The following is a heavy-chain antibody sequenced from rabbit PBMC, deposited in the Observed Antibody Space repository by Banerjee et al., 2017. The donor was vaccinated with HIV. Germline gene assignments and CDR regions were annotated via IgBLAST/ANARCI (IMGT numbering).Heavy chain of an antibody. CDR3: VREAGYGGYGDGNL. J-gene: IGHJ4*01. V-gene: IGHV1S40*01. CDR2: INAVTGKS. Sequence: WVRQAPGKGLQWIACINAVTGKSVYASWASGRFIMSRTSSTTVTLQMTSLTAADTATYFCVREAGYGGYGDGNLWGPGTLVTVS. D-gene: IGHD6-1*01.